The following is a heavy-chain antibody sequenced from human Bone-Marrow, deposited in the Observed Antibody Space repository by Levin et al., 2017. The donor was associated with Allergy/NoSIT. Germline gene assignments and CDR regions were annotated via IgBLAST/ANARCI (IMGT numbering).Heavy chain of an antibody. J-gene: IGHJ4*02. D-gene: IGHD4-23*01. CDR1: GYTFFTSG. V-gene: IGHV1-18*01. CDR2: ISAYSGDT. CDR3: ARDRRSAVVTPVGSNFDY. Sequence: ASVKVSCKASGYTFFTSGLSWVRQAPGQGLEWMGWISAYSGDTRYAQEFRGRVTMTKDTSTSTAYTELRSLRSDDTAIYYCARDRRSAVVTPVGSNFDYWGQGTLVTVSS.